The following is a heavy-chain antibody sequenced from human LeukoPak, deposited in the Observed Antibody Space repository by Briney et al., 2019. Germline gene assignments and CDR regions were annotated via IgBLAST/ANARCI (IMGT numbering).Heavy chain of an antibody. CDR1: GFTFTSYS. CDR3: AVSTVRGVIINYFDY. D-gene: IGHD3-10*01. CDR2: ISYDGSNK. V-gene: IGHV3-30*03. J-gene: IGHJ4*02. Sequence: PGGSLRLSCAASGFTFTSYSMNWVRQAPGKGLEWVAVISYDGSNKYYADSVKGRFTISRDNSKNTLYLQMNSLRAEDTAVYYCAVSTVRGVIINYFDYWGQGTLVTVSS.